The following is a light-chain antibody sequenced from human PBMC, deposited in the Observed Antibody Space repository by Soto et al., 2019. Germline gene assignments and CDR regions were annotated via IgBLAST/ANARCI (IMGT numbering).Light chain of an antibody. J-gene: IGLJ2*01. CDR3: SSYISSSIVV. V-gene: IGLV2-14*01. CDR2: DVT. CDR1: SSDVGGYKY. Sequence: QSALTQPASVSGSPGQSITISCTGTSSDVGGYKYVSWYQQLPGKAPKLMIYDVTNRPSGVSNRFSGSKSGNTASLTISGLQAEDEADYYCSSYISSSIVVFGGGTKLTVL.